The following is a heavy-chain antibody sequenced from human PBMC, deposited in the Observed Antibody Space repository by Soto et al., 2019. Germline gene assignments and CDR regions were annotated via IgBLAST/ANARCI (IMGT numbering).Heavy chain of an antibody. CDR3: ARVGGYYYDSSGYFHGMDV. J-gene: IGHJ6*02. CDR1: CGSISSYY. CDR2: IYYSGST. D-gene: IGHD3-22*01. V-gene: IGHV4-59*01. Sequence: PSETLSLTCTVSCGSISSYYWSWIRQPPGKGLEWIGYIYYSGSTNYNPSLKSRVTISVDTSKNQFSLKLSSVTAADTAVYYCARVGGYYYDSSGYFHGMDVWGQGTTVTVSS.